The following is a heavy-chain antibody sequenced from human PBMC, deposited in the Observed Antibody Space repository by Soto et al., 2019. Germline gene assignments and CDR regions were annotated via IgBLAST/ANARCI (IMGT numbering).Heavy chain of an antibody. V-gene: IGHV3-74*01. CDR1: GFTFTGYW. Sequence: DLVESGGGLVRPGGSLRLSCVASGFTFTGYWIHWVRQVPGRGLVWVSHITEYGSPLSYADSVKGRFTISRDNAKNTVYLQMNGLRVEDTAVYFCARGGVGSLDYWGPGTVVTVSS. CDR3: ARGGVGSLDY. D-gene: IGHD2-2*03. J-gene: IGHJ4*02. CDR2: ITEYGSPL.